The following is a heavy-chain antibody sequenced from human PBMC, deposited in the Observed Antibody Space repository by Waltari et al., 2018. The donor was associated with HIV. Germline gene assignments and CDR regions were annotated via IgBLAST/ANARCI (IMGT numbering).Heavy chain of an antibody. CDR1: GGSISSSSYY. D-gene: IGHD4-17*01. V-gene: IGHV4-39*01. CDR3: ARHGFNYYGGNSEYFDY. J-gene: IGHJ4*02. CDR2: IYYSGST. Sequence: QLQLQESGPGLVKPSETLSLTCTVSGGSISSSSYYWGWIRQPPGKGLEWIGSIYYSGSTYYNPSLKSRVTISVDTSKNQFSLKLSSVTAADTAVYYCARHGFNYYGGNSEYFDYWGQGTLVTVSS.